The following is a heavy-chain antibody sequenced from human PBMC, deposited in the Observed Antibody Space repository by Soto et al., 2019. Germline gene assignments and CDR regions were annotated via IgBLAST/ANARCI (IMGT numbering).Heavy chain of an antibody. V-gene: IGHV3-30-3*01. CDR1: GFTFSSYA. CDR2: ISYDGSNK. J-gene: IGHJ4*02. CDR3: ARADVSSGY. D-gene: IGHD6-19*01. Sequence: GGSLRLSCAASGFTFSSYAMHWVRQAPGKGLEWVAVISYDGSNKYYADSVKGRFTISRDNSKNTLYLQMNSLRAEDTAVYYCARADVSSGYWGQGTLVT.